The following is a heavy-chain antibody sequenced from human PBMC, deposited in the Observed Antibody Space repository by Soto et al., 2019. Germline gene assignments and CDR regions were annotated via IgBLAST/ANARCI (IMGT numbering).Heavy chain of an antibody. Sequence: SETLSLTCAVSGYSISSGYYWGWIRQPPGKGLEWIGSIYHSGSTYYNPSLKSRVTISVDTSKNQFSLKLSSVTAADTAVYYCAREDYYHSSGYYDFDYWGQGTLVTVSS. CDR3: AREDYYHSSGYYDFDY. J-gene: IGHJ4*02. D-gene: IGHD3-22*01. V-gene: IGHV4-38-2*02. CDR2: IYHSGST. CDR1: GYSISSGYY.